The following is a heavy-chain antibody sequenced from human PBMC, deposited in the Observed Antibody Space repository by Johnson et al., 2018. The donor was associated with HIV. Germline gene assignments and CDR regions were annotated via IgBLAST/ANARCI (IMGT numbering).Heavy chain of an antibody. CDR1: GFTFSSYA. Sequence: VQLVESGGGLVQPGGSLRLSCEASGFTFSSYAMHWVRQAPGKGLEWVAVISYDGSNTYYADSVKGRFTISRDNSKNTLYVQMNSLRGDDTAVYYCARDSTSSTMGAFDIWGQGTMVTVSS. D-gene: IGHD6-6*01. J-gene: IGHJ3*02. CDR3: ARDSTSSTMGAFDI. CDR2: ISYDGSNT. V-gene: IGHV3-30*04.